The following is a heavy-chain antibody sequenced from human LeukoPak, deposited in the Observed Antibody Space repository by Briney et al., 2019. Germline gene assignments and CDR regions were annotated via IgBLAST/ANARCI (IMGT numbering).Heavy chain of an antibody. CDR2: ISSRGGST. Sequence: GGSLRLSCAPSGFTFSSYAMSWVRQAPGKGREWVSAISSRGGSTYYTDSVKARFTISSDNCQTTLYLQMNSLRAEDTAVYYCSKEDAPGLVVVAATFDYWGQGTLVTVSS. V-gene: IGHV3-23*01. J-gene: IGHJ4*02. CDR1: GFTFSSYA. CDR3: SKEDAPGLVVVAATFDY. D-gene: IGHD2-15*01.